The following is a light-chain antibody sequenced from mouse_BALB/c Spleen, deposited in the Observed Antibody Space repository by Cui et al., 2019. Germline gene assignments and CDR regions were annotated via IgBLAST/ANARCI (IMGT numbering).Light chain of an antibody. J-gene: IGKJ4*01. Sequence: DIKMTKSPSSMYASLGERVTITCKASQDINSYLSWFQQKPGKSPKTLIYRANRLVDGVPSRFSGSGSGQDYSLTISSLEYEDMGIYYCLQYDEFPFTFGSGTKLEIK. CDR3: LQYDEFPFT. CDR2: RAN. CDR1: QDINSY. V-gene: IGKV14-111*01.